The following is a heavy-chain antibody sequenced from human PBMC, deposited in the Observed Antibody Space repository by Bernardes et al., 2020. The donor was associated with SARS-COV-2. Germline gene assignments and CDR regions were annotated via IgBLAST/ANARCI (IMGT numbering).Heavy chain of an antibody. CDR3: AREWGGSSSWITPLDY. CDR1: GYTFTSYD. J-gene: IGHJ4*02. CDR2: MNPNSGNT. V-gene: IGHV1-8*01. Sequence: ASVKVSCKASGYTFTSYDINWVRQATGQGLEWMGWMNPNSGNTGYAQKFQGRVTMTRNTSISTAYMELSSLRSEDTAVYYCAREWGGSSSWITPLDYWGQGTLVTVSS. D-gene: IGHD6-13*01.